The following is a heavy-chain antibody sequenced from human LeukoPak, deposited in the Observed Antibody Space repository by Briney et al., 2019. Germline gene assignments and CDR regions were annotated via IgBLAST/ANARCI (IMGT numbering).Heavy chain of an antibody. Sequence: GGSLRLSCAASGFTFNNYGMHWVRQAPGKGLEWVSSITSSTSMYYADSVKGRFTISRDNAKNSLYLQMISLRAEDTAVYYCARTYYDILTGYNPYFDYWGQGTLVTVSS. D-gene: IGHD3-9*01. CDR3: ARTYYDILTGYNPYFDY. CDR2: ITSSTSM. J-gene: IGHJ4*02. CDR1: GFTFNNYG. V-gene: IGHV3-69-1*02.